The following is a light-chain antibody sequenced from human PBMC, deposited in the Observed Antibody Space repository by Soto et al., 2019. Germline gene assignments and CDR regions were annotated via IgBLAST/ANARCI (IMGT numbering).Light chain of an antibody. V-gene: IGKV1-39*01. CDR2: AAS. CDR1: QSISSY. Sequence: DIQMTQSPSSLSASGGDRVTITCRARQSISSYLNWYQQKPGKAPKLLIYAASSLQSGVPSRFSGSVSGTDFTLTISSLQPEDSASYYCQQYYNSVLTFGGGTKVDIK. CDR3: QQYYNSVLT. J-gene: IGKJ4*01.